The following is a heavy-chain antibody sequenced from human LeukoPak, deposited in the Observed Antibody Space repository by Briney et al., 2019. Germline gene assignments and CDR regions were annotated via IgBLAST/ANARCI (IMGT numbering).Heavy chain of an antibody. Sequence: GGSLRLSCAASGFTFSSYAMSWVRQAPGKGLEWVSAISGSGGSTYYADSVKGRFTISRDNSKNTLYLQMNSLRAEDTAVYYCAKGGGWWVRETNYGMDVWGKGTTVTVSS. D-gene: IGHD3-10*01. CDR1: GFTFSSYA. J-gene: IGHJ6*04. CDR3: AKGGGWWVRETNYGMDV. CDR2: ISGSGGST. V-gene: IGHV3-23*01.